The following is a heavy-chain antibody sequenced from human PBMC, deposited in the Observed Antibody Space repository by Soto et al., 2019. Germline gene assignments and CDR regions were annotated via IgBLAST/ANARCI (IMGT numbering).Heavy chain of an antibody. Sequence: GGSLRLSCAASGFTFSSYSMNWVRQAPGKGLEWVSYISSSSSTIYYADSVKGRFTISRDNAKNSLYLQMNSLRAEDTAVYYCARLGPPGRRAPTGWDYWGQGTLVTVSS. D-gene: IGHD2-15*01. J-gene: IGHJ4*02. CDR2: ISSSSSTI. CDR1: GFTFSSYS. V-gene: IGHV3-48*01. CDR3: ARLGPPGRRAPTGWDY.